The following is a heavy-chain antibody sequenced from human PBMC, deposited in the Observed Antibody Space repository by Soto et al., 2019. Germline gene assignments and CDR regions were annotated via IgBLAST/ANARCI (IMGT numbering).Heavy chain of an antibody. D-gene: IGHD3-3*02. CDR3: ARDYHLAPRHGYGMDV. V-gene: IGHV1-18*01. J-gene: IGHJ6*02. CDR2: ISPYTDKT. Sequence: QVQLVQSGAEVRKPGASVKVSCKTSGYSFTSYGISWVRQAPGQGLEWMAWISPYTDKTDYAQKFQGKVTLTTDTSTSTIYMDLRSLTSDDTAVYYCARDYHLAPRHGYGMDVWGQGTTVIVSS. CDR1: GYSFTSYG.